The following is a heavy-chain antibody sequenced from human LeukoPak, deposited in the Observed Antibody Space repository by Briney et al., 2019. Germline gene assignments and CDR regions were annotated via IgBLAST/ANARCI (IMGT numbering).Heavy chain of an antibody. CDR1: GFTFSSYA. V-gene: IGHV3-23*01. J-gene: IGHJ4*02. CDR3: AKDYYYDSSGYYGHFDY. D-gene: IGHD3-22*01. CDR2: ISGSGGST. Sequence: PGGSLRLSCAASGFTFSSYAMSWVRQAPGKGLEGVSAISGSGGSTYYADSVKGRFTISRDNSKNTLYLQMNSLRAEDTAVYYCAKDYYYDSSGYYGHFDYWGQGTLVTVSS.